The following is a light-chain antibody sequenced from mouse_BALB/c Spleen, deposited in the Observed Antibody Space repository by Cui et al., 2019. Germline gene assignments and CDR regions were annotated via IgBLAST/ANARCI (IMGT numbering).Light chain of an antibody. J-gene: IGKJ1*01. V-gene: IGKV4-80*01. CDR1: SSVSY. Sequence: QIVPTQSPAIMSASLGEGITLTCSASSSVSYMHWYQQKSGTSPKLLIYSTSTLASGVPSRFSGSGSGTFYSLTISGVEAEDAAEYYCHQWSSYPWTFGGGTKLEIK. CDR2: STS. CDR3: HQWSSYPWT.